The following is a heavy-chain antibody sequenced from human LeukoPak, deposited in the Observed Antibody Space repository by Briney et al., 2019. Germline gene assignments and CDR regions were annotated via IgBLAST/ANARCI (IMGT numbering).Heavy chain of an antibody. D-gene: IGHD3-10*01. CDR1: GGSTINYF. CDR3: ARAKGSGSGAYTLDY. V-gene: IGHV4-4*07. Sequence: PSETLSLTCTVSGGSTINYFRSWIRQPAGRGLEWIGHIYTSGTTHYNPSLKNRVTISLDTSKSQFSLQLNSVTAADSAVYYCARAKGSGSGAYTLDYWGQGILVTVSS. CDR2: IYTSGTT. J-gene: IGHJ4*02.